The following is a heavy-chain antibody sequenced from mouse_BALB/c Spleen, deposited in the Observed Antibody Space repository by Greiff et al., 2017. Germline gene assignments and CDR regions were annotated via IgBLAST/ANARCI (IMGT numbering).Heavy chain of an antibody. Sequence: VKLMESGPGLVAPSQSLSITCTASGFSLTSYGVHWVRQPPGKGLEWLGVIWAGGSTNYNSALMSRLSISKDNSKGQVFLKMNSLQTDDTAMYYCARDRGGLIYYDYEGFAYWGQGTLVTVSA. D-gene: IGHD2-4*01. V-gene: IGHV2-9*02. CDR3: ARDRGGLIYYDYEGFAY. J-gene: IGHJ3*01. CDR1: GFSLTSYG. CDR2: IWAGGST.